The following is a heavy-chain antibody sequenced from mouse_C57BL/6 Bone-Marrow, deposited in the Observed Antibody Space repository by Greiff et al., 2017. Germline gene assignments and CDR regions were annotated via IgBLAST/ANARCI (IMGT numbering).Heavy chain of an antibody. Sequence: EVKLMESGPELVKPGASVKMSCKASGYTFTDYNMHWVKQSHGKSLEWIGYINPNNGGTSYNQKFKGKATLTVNKSSSTAYMELRSLTSEDSAVYYCARYYSNYPAWFAYWGQGTLVTVSA. D-gene: IGHD2-5*01. CDR1: GYTFTDYN. J-gene: IGHJ3*01. CDR3: ARYYSNYPAWFAY. CDR2: INPNNGGT. V-gene: IGHV1-22*01.